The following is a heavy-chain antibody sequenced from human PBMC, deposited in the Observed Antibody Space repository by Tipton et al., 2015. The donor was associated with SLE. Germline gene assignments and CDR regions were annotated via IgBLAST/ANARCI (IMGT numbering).Heavy chain of an antibody. Sequence: TPSLTCTVSGGSINSYFWSSIRQPPGKGLEWIGYIYHSGNTYSNPSLKSRVTISVDTSKNQFSLKMSSVTAADTAVYYCARDTLGGLDYWGQGTLVTVSS. CDR2: IYHSGNT. J-gene: IGHJ4*02. D-gene: IGHD7-27*01. V-gene: IGHV4-4*08. CDR1: GGSINSYF. CDR3: ARDTLGGLDY.